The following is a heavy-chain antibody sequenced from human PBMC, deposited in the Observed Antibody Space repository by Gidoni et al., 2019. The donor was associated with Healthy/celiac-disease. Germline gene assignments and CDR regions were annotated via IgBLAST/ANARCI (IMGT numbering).Heavy chain of an antibody. Sequence: QVQLQESGPGLVKPSETLSLTCTVSGGSISSYYWSWIRQHPGKGLEWIGYIYYSGSTNYNPSLKSRVTISVDTSKNQFSLKLSSVTAADTAVYYCARVDEVRGGLAFDIWGQGTMVTVSS. CDR2: IYYSGST. J-gene: IGHJ3*02. V-gene: IGHV4-59*01. D-gene: IGHD3-10*01. CDR1: GGSISSYY. CDR3: ARVDEVRGGLAFDI.